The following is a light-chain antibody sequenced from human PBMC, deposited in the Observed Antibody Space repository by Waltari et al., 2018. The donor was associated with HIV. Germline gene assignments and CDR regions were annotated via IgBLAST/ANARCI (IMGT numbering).Light chain of an antibody. CDR1: SSDIGLYNF. V-gene: IGLV2-8*01. J-gene: IGLJ2*01. CDR3: CSYAGNNYLR. CDR2: EVS. Sequence: QSALTQPPSASGSPGQSVTISCAGTSSDIGLYNFVSWYQHHPGKAHKLMISEVSRRPSGVPERFSGSKSGNTASLTVSGLQAEDEAAYYCCSYAGNNYLRFGGGTKLTVL.